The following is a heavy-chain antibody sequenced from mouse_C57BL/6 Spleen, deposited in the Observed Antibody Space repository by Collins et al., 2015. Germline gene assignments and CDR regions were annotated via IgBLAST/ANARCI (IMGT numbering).Heavy chain of an antibody. Sequence: VQLQQPGAELVRPGSSVKLSCKASGYTFTSCWMDWVRQRPGQGLEWIGNIYPSNSETHYIQKFKDKATLTVDKSSSTAYMQLSSLTSEDSAVYYCARKGGLHYAMDYWGQGTSVTVLL. J-gene: IGHJ4*01. CDR3: ARKGGLHYAMDY. CDR2: IYPSNSET. CDR1: GYTFTSCW. D-gene: IGHD1-1*02. V-gene: IGHV1-61*01.